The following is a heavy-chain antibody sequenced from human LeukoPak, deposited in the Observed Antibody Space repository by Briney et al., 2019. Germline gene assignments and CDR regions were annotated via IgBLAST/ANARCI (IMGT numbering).Heavy chain of an antibody. CDR1: GYSISSGYY. J-gene: IGHJ6*03. CDR3: ARSGAPNYYYYMDV. D-gene: IGHD3-10*01. CDR2: IYYSGST. Sequence: AETLSLTCTVSGYSISSGYYSGWIRQPPGKGLEWIGSIYYSGSTYYNPSLKSRVTISVDTSKNQFSLKLSSVTAADTAVYYCARSGAPNYYYYMDVWGKGTTVTVSS. V-gene: IGHV4-38-2*02.